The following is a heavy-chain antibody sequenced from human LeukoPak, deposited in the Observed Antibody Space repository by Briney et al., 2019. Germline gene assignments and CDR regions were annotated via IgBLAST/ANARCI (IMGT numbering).Heavy chain of an antibody. CDR3: ATPGGLDSNYIFDY. CDR2: INPNGGGT. Sequence: ASVKVSCKASGYTFTGYYMHWVRQAPGQGLEWMGWINPNGGGTTYAQKFQGRVTMTRDTSVSTAYMELSRLRSDDTAVYYCATPGGLDSNYIFDYWGQGTLVTVSS. D-gene: IGHD4-11*01. CDR1: GYTFTGYY. V-gene: IGHV1-2*02. J-gene: IGHJ4*02.